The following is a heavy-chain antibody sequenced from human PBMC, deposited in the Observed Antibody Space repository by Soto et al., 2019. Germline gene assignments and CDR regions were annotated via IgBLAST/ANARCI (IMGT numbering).Heavy chain of an antibody. V-gene: IGHV3-23*01. D-gene: IGHD2-15*01. CDR3: AKSACSGASSFSNY. CDR2: ISDSGVST. CDR1: GFTFGNYA. Sequence: GGSLRLSCAASGFTFGNYAMSWVRQAPGKGLEWVSAISDSGVSTNYADSVKGRFTISRDNSKNTLYLQMSSLRADYTAVYYCAKSACSGASSFSNYWGKGTLVTVSS. J-gene: IGHJ4*02.